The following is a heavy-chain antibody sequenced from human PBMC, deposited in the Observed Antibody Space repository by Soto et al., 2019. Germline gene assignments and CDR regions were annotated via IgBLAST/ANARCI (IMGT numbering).Heavy chain of an antibody. D-gene: IGHD6-6*01. CDR2: ISSSSSYI. CDR3: AREKVLSEYSSSSFDY. Sequence: GGSLRLSCAASGFTFRSYSMNWVSQAPGKGLEWVSSISSSSSYIYYADSVKGRFTISRDNAKNSLYLQMNSLRAEDTAVYYCAREKVLSEYSSSSFDYWGQGTLVTVSS. J-gene: IGHJ4*02. V-gene: IGHV3-21*01. CDR1: GFTFRSYS.